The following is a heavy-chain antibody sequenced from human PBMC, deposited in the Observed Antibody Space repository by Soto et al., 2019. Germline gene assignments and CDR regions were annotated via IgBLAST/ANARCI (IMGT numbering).Heavy chain of an antibody. CDR3: ARTMVRGVIIRYYYYGMDV. CDR2: IIPIFGTA. J-gene: IGHJ6*02. V-gene: IGHV1-69*13. D-gene: IGHD3-10*01. Sequence: SVKVSCKASGRTFSSYAISWVRQAPGQGHEWMGGIIPIFGTANYAQKFQGRVTITADESTSTAYMELSSLRSEDTAVYYCARTMVRGVIIRYYYYGMDVWGQGTTVTVSS. CDR1: GRTFSSYA.